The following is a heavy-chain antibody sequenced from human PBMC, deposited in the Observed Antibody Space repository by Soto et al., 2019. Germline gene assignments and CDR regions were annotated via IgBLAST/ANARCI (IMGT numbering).Heavy chain of an antibody. V-gene: IGHV3-30*18. CDR3: AKSGNIGAAGLSGLGY. CDR1: GFTFSSYG. Sequence: GGSLRLSCAASGFTFSSYGMHWVRQAPGKGLEWVAVISYDGSNKYYADSVKGRFTISRDNSKNTLYLQMNSLRAEDTALYYCAKSGNIGAAGLSGLGYWGQGTLVTVSS. CDR2: ISYDGSNK. D-gene: IGHD6-13*01. J-gene: IGHJ4*02.